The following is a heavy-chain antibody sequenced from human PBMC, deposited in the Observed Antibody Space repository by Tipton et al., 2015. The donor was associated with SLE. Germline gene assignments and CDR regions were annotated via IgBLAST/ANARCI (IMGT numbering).Heavy chain of an antibody. CDR2: IKSKTDGGTT. V-gene: IGHV3-15*01. J-gene: IGHJ2*01. CDR1: GFTFSSYA. Sequence: SLRLSCAASGFTFSSYAMSWVRQAPGKGLEWVGRIKSKTDGGTTDYAAPVKGRFTISRDDSKNTLYLQMNSLKTEDTAVYYCTTDLKYYDSSGYYYFNWYFDLWGRGTLVTVSS. CDR3: TTDLKYYDSSGYYYFNWYFDL. D-gene: IGHD3-22*01.